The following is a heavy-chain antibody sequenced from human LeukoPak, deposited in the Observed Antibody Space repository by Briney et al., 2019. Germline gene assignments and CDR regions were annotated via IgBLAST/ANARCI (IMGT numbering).Heavy chain of an antibody. CDR2: IKQDGTEK. Sequence: SGGSLRLSCVASGFTFSSYWMSWVRQAPGKGLEWVASIKQDGTEKYYLDPLEGRFTISRDNAKNSVHLQINRLRAEDTAVYYCARRGTIAVPVFWFDPWGQGTLVIVSS. CDR1: GFTFSSYW. D-gene: IGHD6-19*01. J-gene: IGHJ5*02. V-gene: IGHV3-7*01. CDR3: ARRGTIAVPVFWFDP.